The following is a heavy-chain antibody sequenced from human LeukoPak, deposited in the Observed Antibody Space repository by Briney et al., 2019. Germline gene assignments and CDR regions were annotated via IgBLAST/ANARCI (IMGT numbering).Heavy chain of an antibody. CDR3: ANDYRGAFDY. CDR2: IKSKSDGGTT. D-gene: IGHD4-11*01. CDR1: EFTFINAW. Sequence: GGSLTLSCAASEFTFINAWMSWVRQAPGKGLEWVGRIKSKSDGGTTDYAAPVKGRFTISRDDSKNTLYLQMNSLKTEDTATYYCANDYRGAFDYWGQGTLVTVSS. V-gene: IGHV3-15*01. J-gene: IGHJ4*02.